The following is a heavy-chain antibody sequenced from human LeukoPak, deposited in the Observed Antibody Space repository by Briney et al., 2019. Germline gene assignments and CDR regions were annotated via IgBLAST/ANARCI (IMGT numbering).Heavy chain of an antibody. CDR2: IYSGGST. CDR1: GFTVSSNY. V-gene: IGHV3-53*01. D-gene: IGHD6-19*01. CDR3: AKRRWLGGIGVADPFDY. Sequence: GGSLRLSCAASGFTVSSNYMSWVRQAPGKGLEWVSVIYSGGSTYYADSVKGRFTISRDNPKNTLYLQMNSLRAEDTAVYYCAKRRWLGGIGVADPFDYWGQGTLVTVSS. J-gene: IGHJ4*02.